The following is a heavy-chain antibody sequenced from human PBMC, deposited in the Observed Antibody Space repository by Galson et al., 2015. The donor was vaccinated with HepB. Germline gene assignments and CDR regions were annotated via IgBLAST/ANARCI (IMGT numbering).Heavy chain of an antibody. D-gene: IGHD2-15*01. CDR1: GYIFTNFA. CDR3: ARDLGGFPFEY. V-gene: IGHV7-4-1*02. Sequence: QSGAEVKKPGASVKVSCKASGYIFTNFAINWVRQAPGQRLEWMGWINTNTGNPAYAQGFTGRFVFSLDTSVSTAYLQISSLRADDTAVYYCARDLGGFPFEYWGQGTLVTVSS. CDR2: INTNTGNP. J-gene: IGHJ4*02.